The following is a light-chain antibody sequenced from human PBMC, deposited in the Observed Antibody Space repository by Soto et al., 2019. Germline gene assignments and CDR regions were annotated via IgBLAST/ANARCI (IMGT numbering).Light chain of an antibody. Sequence: QSALTQSRSVSGSPGQSVTISCTGTSSHVCGYNYVSWYQQHPGKAPKLMIYDVSKRPSGVPYRFSGSKSGNTASLTISGLQPEEEADYYCCSYAGSYYVFGTGTKVTVL. V-gene: IGLV2-11*01. CDR2: DVS. CDR3: CSYAGSYYV. J-gene: IGLJ1*01. CDR1: SSHVCGYNY.